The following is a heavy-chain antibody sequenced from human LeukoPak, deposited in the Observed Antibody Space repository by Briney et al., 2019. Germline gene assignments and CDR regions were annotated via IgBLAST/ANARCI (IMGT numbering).Heavy chain of an antibody. V-gene: IGHV3-23*01. CDR3: AHPTEYSSSWYGNWFDP. CDR2: IMDRGGST. CDR1: GFTFTSYA. Sequence: PGGSLRLSCAASGFTFTSYAMTWVRQAPGKGLEWVSAIMDRGGSTYYADSVKGRFTISRANYKNTLYMQMNSLRAEDTAVYYCAHPTEYSSSWYGNWFDPWGQGTLVTVSS. D-gene: IGHD6-13*01. J-gene: IGHJ5*02.